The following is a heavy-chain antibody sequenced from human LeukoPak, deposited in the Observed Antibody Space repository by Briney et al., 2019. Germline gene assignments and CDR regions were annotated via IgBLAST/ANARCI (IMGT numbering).Heavy chain of an antibody. J-gene: IGHJ5*02. CDR1: AFTFSNYN. Sequence: GGSLRLSCAASAFTFSNYNMNWVRQAPGKGLEWVSAISGSGGSTYYADSVKGRFTISRDNSKNTLYLQMNSLRAEDTAVYYCAKSDRGVILRWFDPWGQGTLVTVSS. CDR2: ISGSGGST. D-gene: IGHD3-10*01. CDR3: AKSDRGVILRWFDP. V-gene: IGHV3-23*01.